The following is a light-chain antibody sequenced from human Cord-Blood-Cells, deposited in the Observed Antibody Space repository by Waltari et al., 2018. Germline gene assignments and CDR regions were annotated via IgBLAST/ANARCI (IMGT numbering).Light chain of an antibody. CDR1: QSVSSSY. Sequence: EIVLTQSPGTLSLSPGERATLSGRASQSVSSSYLAWYQQKPGQAPRLLIYGASSRATCIPDRFSGSGSGTDFTLTISRLEPEDFAVYYCQQYGSSPFTFGPGTKWISN. CDR2: GAS. V-gene: IGKV3-20*01. J-gene: IGKJ3*01. CDR3: QQYGSSPFT.